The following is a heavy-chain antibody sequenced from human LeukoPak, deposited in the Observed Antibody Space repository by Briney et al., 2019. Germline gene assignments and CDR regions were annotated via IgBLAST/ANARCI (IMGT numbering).Heavy chain of an antibody. Sequence: SETLSLTCTVSGGSIGSHYWTWIRQTPGEGLEWIGYVYDSGSTNYNPSLKSRVTISVDTSKNQFSLKLSSVTAADTAVYYCACLTTADAFDIWGQGTMVTVSS. D-gene: IGHD3-22*01. J-gene: IGHJ3*02. CDR3: ACLTTADAFDI. CDR1: GGSIGSHY. V-gene: IGHV4-59*11. CDR2: VYDSGST.